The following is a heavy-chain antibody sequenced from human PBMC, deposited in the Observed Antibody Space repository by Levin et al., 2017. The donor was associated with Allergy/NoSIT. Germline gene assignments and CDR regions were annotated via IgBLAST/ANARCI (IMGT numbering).Heavy chain of an antibody. CDR2: ISYDGSNK. CDR3: AKDGGRGYSYGALPLDY. D-gene: IGHD5-18*01. Sequence: GESLKISCAASGFTFSSYGMHWVHQAPGKGLEWVAVISYDGSNKYYADSVKGRFTISRDNSKNTLYLQMNSLRAEDTAVYYCAKDGGRGYSYGALPLDYWGQGTLVTVSS. J-gene: IGHJ4*02. CDR1: GFTFSSYG. V-gene: IGHV3-30*18.